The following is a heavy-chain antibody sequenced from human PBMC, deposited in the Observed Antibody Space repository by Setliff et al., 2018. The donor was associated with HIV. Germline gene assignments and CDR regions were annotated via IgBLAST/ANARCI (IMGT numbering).Heavy chain of an antibody. V-gene: IGHV3-53*01. J-gene: IGHJ5*02. Sequence: PGGSLRLSCAASGFTVSDNYMSWVRQAPGKGLEWIGSVYHSGSTYYNPSLKTRVTISRDDSKNTLYLQMNSLKTEDTAVYYCTTEVRGSVANWFDPWGQGTLVTVSS. CDR2: VYHSGST. CDR1: GFTVSDNY. D-gene: IGHD2-15*01. CDR3: TTEVRGSVANWFDP.